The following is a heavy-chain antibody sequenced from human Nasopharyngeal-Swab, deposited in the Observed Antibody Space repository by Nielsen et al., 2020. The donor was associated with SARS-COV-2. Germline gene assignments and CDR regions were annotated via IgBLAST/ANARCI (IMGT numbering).Heavy chain of an antibody. V-gene: IGHV4-61*02. D-gene: IGHD6-19*01. J-gene: IGHJ4*02. CDR3: ARAPAQGSGWYYFDY. CDR1: GGSISSGSYY. Sequence: LRLSCTVSGGSISSGSYYWIWIRQPAGKGLEWIGRIYTSGSTNYNPSLKSRVTISVDTSKNQISLKLSSVTAADTAVYYCARAPAQGSGWYYFDYWGQGTLVTVSS. CDR2: IYTSGST.